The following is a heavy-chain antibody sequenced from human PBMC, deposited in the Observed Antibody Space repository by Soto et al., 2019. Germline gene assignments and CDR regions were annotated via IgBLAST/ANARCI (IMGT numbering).Heavy chain of an antibody. J-gene: IGHJ4*02. V-gene: IGHV4-61*05. CDR2: IYYSGST. Sequence: PSETLCLTCTVSGGYISSNSYYWGWIRQPPGKGLEWIGYIYYSGSTNYNPSLTSRVTISVDTSKNQFSLKLSSVTAADTAVYYCARHRYSYGVYYFDYWGQGTLVTVSS. CDR3: ARHRYSYGVYYFDY. D-gene: IGHD5-18*01. CDR1: GGYISSNSYY.